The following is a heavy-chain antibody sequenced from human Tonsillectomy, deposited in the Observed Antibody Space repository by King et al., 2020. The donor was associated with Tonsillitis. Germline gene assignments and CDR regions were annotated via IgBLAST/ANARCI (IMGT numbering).Heavy chain of an antibody. CDR3: AREMATDGGRAFDY. V-gene: IGHV3-74*01. J-gene: IGHJ4*02. D-gene: IGHD5-24*01. CDR1: GFTFSTYW. CDR2: ISSDGSAT. Sequence: VQLVESGGGLVQPGGSLRLSCAASGFTFSTYWMHWVRQVPGKGLVWVSRISSDGSATTYADSVKGRFTISRDHAKNTLYLQMNSLRAEDTAIYYCAREMATDGGRAFDYWGQGTLVTVSS.